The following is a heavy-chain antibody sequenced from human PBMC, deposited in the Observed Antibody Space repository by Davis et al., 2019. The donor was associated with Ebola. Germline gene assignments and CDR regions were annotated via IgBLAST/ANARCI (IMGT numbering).Heavy chain of an antibody. CDR3: ATRKSGEPIFHY. Sequence: AASVKVSCKASGYTFTSYGITWVRQAPGQGLEWMGWINPHNGNTNYAQKLQGRVTMTTDTSTSTAYMELRSLRSDDTAVYYCATRKSGEPIFHYWGQGTLVTVSS. CDR1: GYTFTSYG. V-gene: IGHV1-18*04. J-gene: IGHJ4*02. D-gene: IGHD7-27*01. CDR2: INPHNGNT.